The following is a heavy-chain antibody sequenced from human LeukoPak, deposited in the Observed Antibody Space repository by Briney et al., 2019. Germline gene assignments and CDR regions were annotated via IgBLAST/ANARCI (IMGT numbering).Heavy chain of an antibody. Sequence: GGSLRLSCAASGFTFSSYSMNWVRQAPGKRLEWVSSISSSSSYIYYADSVKGRFTISRDNAKNSLYLQMNSLRAEDTAVYYCARVPFGTSGYPNPLDYWGQGTLVTVSS. CDR1: GFTFSSYS. V-gene: IGHV3-21*01. CDR3: ARVPFGTSGYPNPLDY. D-gene: IGHD5-12*01. CDR2: ISSSSSYI. J-gene: IGHJ4*02.